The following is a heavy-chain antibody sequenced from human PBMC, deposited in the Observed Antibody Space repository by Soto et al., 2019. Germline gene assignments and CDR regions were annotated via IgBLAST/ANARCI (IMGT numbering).Heavy chain of an antibody. CDR1: GYSFTSYW. D-gene: IGHD2-15*01. J-gene: IGHJ6*03. V-gene: IGHV5-51*01. CDR3: ARCHCRGGSCYSFMGYYYYYYMDV. Sequence: GESLKISCKGSGYSFTSYWIGWVRQMPGKGLEWMGIIYPGDSDTRYSPSFQGQVTISADKSISTAYLQWSSLKASDTAMYYCARCHCRGGSCYSFMGYYYYYYMDVWGKGTTVTAP. CDR2: IYPGDSDT.